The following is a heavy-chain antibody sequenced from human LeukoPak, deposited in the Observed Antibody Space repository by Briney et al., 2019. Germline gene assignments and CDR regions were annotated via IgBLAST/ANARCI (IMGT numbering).Heavy chain of an antibody. CDR1: GFTLSRYA. CDR3: VKGGGHGWLFDY. Sequence: GRSLRLSCAASGFTLSRYAMTWVRQGPGKGLEWVSAISGSGSSTYYADSVKGRFTISRDNCKNTLYLQMNSLRAEDTAVYYCVKGGGHGWLFDYWGQGTLVTVSS. J-gene: IGHJ4*02. D-gene: IGHD6-19*01. CDR2: ISGSGSST. V-gene: IGHV3-23*01.